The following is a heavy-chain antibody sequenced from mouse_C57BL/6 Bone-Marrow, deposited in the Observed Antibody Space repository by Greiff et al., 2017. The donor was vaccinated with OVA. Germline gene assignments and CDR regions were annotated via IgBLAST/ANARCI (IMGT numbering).Heavy chain of an antibody. D-gene: IGHD2-2*01. CDR2: IRNKANNHAT. CDR3: TGALWLRQYYFDY. V-gene: IGHV6-6*01. Sequence: EVKVEESGGGLVQPGGSMKLSCAASGFTFSDAWMDWVRQSPEKGLEWVAEIRNKANNHATYYAESVKGRFTISRDDSKSSVYLQMNSLRAEDTGIYYCTGALWLRQYYFDYWGQGTTLTVSS. J-gene: IGHJ2*01. CDR1: GFTFSDAW.